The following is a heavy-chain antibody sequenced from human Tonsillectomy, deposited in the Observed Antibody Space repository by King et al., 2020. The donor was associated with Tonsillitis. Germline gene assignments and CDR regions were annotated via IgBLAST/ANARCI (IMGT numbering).Heavy chain of an antibody. CDR3: ARKAREFDS. CDR1: GDSIRNNY. J-gene: IGHJ5*01. V-gene: IGHV4-59*08. Sequence: VQLQESGPGLVKPSETLSLTCTVSGDSIRNNYWSWVRQSPGKGLDWIGYISYSGDSGYNPSLESRVAISVDPSKNQFSLKVSSVTAADTAIYYRARKAREFDSWGQGILVTVSS. CDR2: ISYSGDS.